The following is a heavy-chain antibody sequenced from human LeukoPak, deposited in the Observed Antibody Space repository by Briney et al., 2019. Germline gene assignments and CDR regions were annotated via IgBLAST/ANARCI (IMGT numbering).Heavy chain of an antibody. CDR3: ARVTIFGVVKVHDYFDY. D-gene: IGHD3-3*01. CDR1: GGSISSGDYY. CDR2: IYYSGST. J-gene: IGHJ4*02. V-gene: IGHV4-30-4*01. Sequence: SETLSLTCTVSGGSISSGDYYWSWIRQPPGKGLEWIGYIYYSGSTYYNPSLKSRVTISVDTSKNQFSPKLSSVTAADTAVYYCARVTIFGVVKVHDYFDYWGQGTLVTVSS.